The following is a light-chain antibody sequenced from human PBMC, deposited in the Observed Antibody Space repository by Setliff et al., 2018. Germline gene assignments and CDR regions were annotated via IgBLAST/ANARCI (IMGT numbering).Light chain of an antibody. CDR1: SSDVGAYNF. CDR2: DVN. CDR3: VSYTTSTTYV. Sequence: QSVLTQPASVSGSPGQSITMSCTGTSSDVGAYNFVSWYRQHPGKAPKLMVYDVNNRPSGVSDRFSGSKSGNTASLTISGLQAEDEADYYCVSYTTSTTYVFGTGTKATVL. V-gene: IGLV2-14*01. J-gene: IGLJ1*01.